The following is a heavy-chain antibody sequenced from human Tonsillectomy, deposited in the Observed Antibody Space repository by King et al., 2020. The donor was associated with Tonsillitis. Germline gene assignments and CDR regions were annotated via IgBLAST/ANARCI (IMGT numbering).Heavy chain of an antibody. V-gene: IGHV3-23*01. CDR1: GFTVSRYA. CDR3: ARASGGLSGSYPLNAFDV. J-gene: IGHJ3*01. CDR2: LSGSGSST. D-gene: IGHD1-26*01. Sequence: VQSGGSLRLSCAASGFTVSRYAMSWVRQAPGKGLEWVSTLSGSGSSTYYADSVKGRLTISRDNSKNTLYLQMSSLRAEDTAVYYCARASGGLSGSYPLNAFDVWGQGTMVTVS.